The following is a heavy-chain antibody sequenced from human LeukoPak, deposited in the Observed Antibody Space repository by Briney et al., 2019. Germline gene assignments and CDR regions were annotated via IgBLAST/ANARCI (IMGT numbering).Heavy chain of an antibody. CDR2: GYSSGST. V-gene: IGHV4-59*11. Sequence: SETLSLTCTVSGGSIVKQYWSWIRQPPTKGLELIGYGYSSGSTTYNPSLRSRVTISLDTSKNQFSQKLRSVTAADTGVAFCPRVSLGQEQWVDRAPHTSDIWGQGAMVAVSS. CDR1: GGSIVKQY. CDR3: PRVSLGQEQWVDRAPHTSDI. D-gene: IGHD6-19*01. J-gene: IGHJ3*02.